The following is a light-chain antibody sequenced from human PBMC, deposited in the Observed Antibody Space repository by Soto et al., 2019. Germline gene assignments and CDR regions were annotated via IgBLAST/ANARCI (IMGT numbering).Light chain of an antibody. CDR2: KVS. V-gene: IGKV2-30*01. CDR1: QSLVYSDGNTY. CDR3: MQRLEFPLT. J-gene: IGKJ4*01. Sequence: DVVMTQSPLSLPVTLGQPASISCRSSQSLVYSDGNTYLNWFQQRPGQPPRRLIYKVSNRDSGVPDRFSGSGSGTDFTLKISRVEADDVGVYYCMQRLEFPLTFGGGTKVDIK.